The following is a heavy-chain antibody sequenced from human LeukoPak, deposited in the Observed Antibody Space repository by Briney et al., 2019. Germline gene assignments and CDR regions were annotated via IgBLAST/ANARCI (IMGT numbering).Heavy chain of an antibody. J-gene: IGHJ5*02. CDR3: ASFLGEGCSSTSCYIASWFDP. D-gene: IGHD2-2*02. CDR1: GGTFSSYA. Sequence: SVKVSCKASGGTFSSYAISWVRQAPGQGLEWMGGIIPIFGTANYAQKFQGRVTITADESTSTAYMELSSLRSEDTAVYYCASFLGEGCSSTSCYIASWFDPWGQGTLVTVSS. CDR2: IIPIFGTA. V-gene: IGHV1-69*01.